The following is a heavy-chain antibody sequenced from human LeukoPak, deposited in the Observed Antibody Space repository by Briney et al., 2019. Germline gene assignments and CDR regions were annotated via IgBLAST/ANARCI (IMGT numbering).Heavy chain of an antibody. D-gene: IGHD2-21*02. V-gene: IGHV3-21*01. CDR2: ISSSSSYI. Sequence: PGGSLRLSCAASGFTFSSYSMNWVRQAPEKGLEWVSSISSSSSYIYYADSVKGRFTISRDNAKNSLYLQMNSLRAEDTAVYYCARAYCGGDCYTFDYWGQGTLVTVSS. CDR3: ARAYCGGDCYTFDY. CDR1: GFTFSSYS. J-gene: IGHJ4*02.